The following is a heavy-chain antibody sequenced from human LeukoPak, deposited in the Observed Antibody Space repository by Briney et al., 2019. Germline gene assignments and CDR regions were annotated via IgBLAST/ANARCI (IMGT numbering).Heavy chain of an antibody. CDR2: IKSKSDGGTI. V-gene: IGHV3-15*07. Sequence: PGGSLRLSCAASGFTFSSTGMNWVRQAPGKGLEWVGRIKSKSDGGTIDYAAPVKGRFTISRDDSKNTLYLQMHSLTTEDTAVYYSATTRTYWGQGTLVTVSS. CDR1: GFTFSSTG. J-gene: IGHJ4*02. CDR3: ATTRTY.